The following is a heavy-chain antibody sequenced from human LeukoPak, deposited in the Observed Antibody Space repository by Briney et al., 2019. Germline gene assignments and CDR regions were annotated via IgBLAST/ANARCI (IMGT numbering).Heavy chain of an antibody. Sequence: GGSLRLSCAASGFTFSSYGMSWVRQAPGKGLEWVANIKQDGGEKYYVDSVKGRFSVSRDNAKNSLYLQMNSLRAEDTAVYYCARDYDFWSGYLDCWGQGTLVTVSS. V-gene: IGHV3-7*05. D-gene: IGHD3-3*01. CDR3: ARDYDFWSGYLDC. J-gene: IGHJ4*02. CDR1: GFTFSSYG. CDR2: IKQDGGEK.